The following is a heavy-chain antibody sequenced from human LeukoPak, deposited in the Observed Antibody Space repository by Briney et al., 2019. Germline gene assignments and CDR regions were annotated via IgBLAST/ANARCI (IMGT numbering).Heavy chain of an antibody. V-gene: IGHV3-74*01. CDR1: GFIFSGYW. J-gene: IGHJ4*02. D-gene: IGHD3-22*01. CDR2: TDSGGRST. CDR3: ARVRYDSSGYYWKNYFDY. Sequence: PGGSLRLSCAASGFIFSGYWMHWVRQAPGKGLVWVSRTDSGGRSTSYADSVKGRFTISRDNAKNTLYLQMNSLRAEDTAVYYCARVRYDSSGYYWKNYFDYWGQGTLVTVSS.